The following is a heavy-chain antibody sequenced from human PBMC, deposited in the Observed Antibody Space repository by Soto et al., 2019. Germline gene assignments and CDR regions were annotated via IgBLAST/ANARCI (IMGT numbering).Heavy chain of an antibody. J-gene: IGHJ4*02. CDR2: IYYSGST. D-gene: IGHD6-19*01. Sequence: PSETLSLTCTVSGGSISSGDYYWSWIRQPPGKGLKWIGYIYYSGSTYYNPSLKSRVTISVDTSKNQFSLKLSSVTAAYTAVYYCARTSHIAVAGRNFDYWGQGTLVTVSS. CDR3: ARTSHIAVAGRNFDY. V-gene: IGHV4-30-4*01. CDR1: GGSISSGDYY.